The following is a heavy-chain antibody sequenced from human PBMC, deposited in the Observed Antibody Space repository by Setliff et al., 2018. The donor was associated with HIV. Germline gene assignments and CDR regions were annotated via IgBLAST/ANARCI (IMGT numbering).Heavy chain of an antibody. D-gene: IGHD3-22*01. V-gene: IGHV4-4*09. CDR3: ARGLSFYDPGGFDY. CDR1: GGSISSYY. CDR2: IYTSGST. J-gene: IGHJ4*03. Sequence: PSETLSLTCTVSGGSISSYYWSWIRQPPGKGLEWIGYIYTSGSTNYNPSLKSRVTISVDTSKNQFSLKLSSVTAADTAVYYCARGLSFYDPGGFDYWGQGTMVTVSS.